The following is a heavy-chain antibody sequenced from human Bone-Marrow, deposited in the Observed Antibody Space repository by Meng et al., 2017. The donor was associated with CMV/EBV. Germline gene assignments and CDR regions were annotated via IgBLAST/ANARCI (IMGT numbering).Heavy chain of an antibody. J-gene: IGHJ4*02. CDR2: INPSGGST. CDR1: GNTFTSYY. CDR3: AREPYYYDSSGYFDY. V-gene: IGHV1-46*01. Sequence: SGNTFTSYYMHWVRQAPGQGLEWMGIINPSGGSTSYAQKFQGRVNMTRDTSTSTVYMELSSLRSEDTAVYYCAREPYYYDSSGYFDYWGQGTLVTVSS. D-gene: IGHD3-22*01.